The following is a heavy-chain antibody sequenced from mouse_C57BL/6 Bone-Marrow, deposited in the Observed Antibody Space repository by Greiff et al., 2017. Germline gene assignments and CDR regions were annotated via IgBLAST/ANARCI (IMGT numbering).Heavy chain of an antibody. V-gene: IGHV2-2*01. D-gene: IGHD1-1*01. J-gene: IGHJ3*01. CDR2: IWSGGST. Sequence: VQLQQSGPGLVQPSQSLSITCTVSGFSLTSYGVPWVRQSPGKGLEWLGVIWSGGSTDYNAAFISRLSISKDNSKSQVFFKRNSLQADDTAIYYCARNSRGANYYGSSYWFAYWGQGTLVTGSA. CDR3: ARNSRGANYYGSSYWFAY. CDR1: GFSLTSYG.